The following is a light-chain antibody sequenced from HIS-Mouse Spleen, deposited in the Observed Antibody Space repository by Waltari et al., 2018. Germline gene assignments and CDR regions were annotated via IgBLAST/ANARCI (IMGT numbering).Light chain of an antibody. CDR2: GKH. CDR3: NSRDSSGNHVV. CDR1: SLRSYY. Sequence: SSELTQDPAVSVALGQTVRITCQGDSLRSYYASWYQQKPGQAPVLVIYGKHNRTSGIPDRFSGSSSGNTASLTITGAQAEDEADYYCNSRDSSGNHVVFGGGTKLTVL. V-gene: IGLV3-19*01. J-gene: IGLJ2*01.